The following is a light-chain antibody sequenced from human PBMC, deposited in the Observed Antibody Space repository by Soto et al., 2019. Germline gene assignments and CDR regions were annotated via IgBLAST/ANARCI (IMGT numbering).Light chain of an antibody. CDR3: QQFNNYLST. CDR1: QGISSA. J-gene: IGKJ2*01. CDR2: DAS. Sequence: AIQLTQSPSSLSASVGDRVTITCRASQGISSALAWYQQKPGKAPKLLIYDASSLESGVPSRFSGSGSGTDFTLTISSLQPEDFATYYCQQFNNYLSTFGQVTKLEIK. V-gene: IGKV1D-13*01.